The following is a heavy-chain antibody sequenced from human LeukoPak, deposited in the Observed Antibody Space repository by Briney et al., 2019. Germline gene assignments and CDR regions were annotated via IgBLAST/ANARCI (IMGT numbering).Heavy chain of an antibody. D-gene: IGHD5-18*01. J-gene: IGHJ4*02. Sequence: SETLSLTCTVSGGSISSYYWSWIRPPAGKGLEWIGRIYTSGSTNYNPSLKSRVTMSVDTSKNQFSLKLSSVTAADTAVYYCARELTPYRYGPRHFDYWGQGTLVTVSS. CDR1: GGSISSYY. CDR3: ARELTPYRYGPRHFDY. CDR2: IYTSGST. V-gene: IGHV4-4*07.